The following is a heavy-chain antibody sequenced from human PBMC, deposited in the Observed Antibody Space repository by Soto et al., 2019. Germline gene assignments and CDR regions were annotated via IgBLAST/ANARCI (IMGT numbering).Heavy chain of an antibody. Sequence: PSETLSLTCTASGGSMSSYYWNWIRQPPGKGLESIGYIYASGNTNYNPSLKSRVTISVDTSKNQFSLKLSSVTAADTAVYYCARASGYDYAIWFDPWGQGTLVTVSS. CDR1: GGSMSSYY. CDR2: IYASGNT. V-gene: IGHV4-59*01. D-gene: IGHD5-12*01. CDR3: ARASGYDYAIWFDP. J-gene: IGHJ5*02.